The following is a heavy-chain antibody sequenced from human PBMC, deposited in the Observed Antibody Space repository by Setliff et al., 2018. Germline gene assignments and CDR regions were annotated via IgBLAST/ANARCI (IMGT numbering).Heavy chain of an antibody. D-gene: IGHD4-17*01. J-gene: IGHJ2*01. CDR1: GGSFSDYW. CDR2: IHHSGNT. Sequence: SETLSLTCAVYGGSFSDYWWSWIRQLPGKGLEWIAEIHHSGNTNFHPSLKSRVAISVDPSKNQFYLNLRSVTAADTAVYFCARGTKTMVINYWYFDVWGRGTPVTVSS. CDR3: ARGTKTMVINYWYFDV. V-gene: IGHV4-34*01.